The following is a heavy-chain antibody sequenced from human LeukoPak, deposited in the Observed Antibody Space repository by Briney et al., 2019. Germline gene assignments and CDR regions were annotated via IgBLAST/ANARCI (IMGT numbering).Heavy chain of an antibody. D-gene: IGHD3-16*01. CDR3: IRDLFDDYSLDY. CDR1: GFTFSSYS. J-gene: IGHJ4*02. CDR2: INSDSSLM. V-gene: IGHV3-21*01. Sequence: EGSLRLSCAASGFTFSSYSMNWVRQAPGKGLEWVSSINSDSSLMFYAESVKGRFTISRDNARNSLYLQMNSLRAEDTAVYYCIRDLFDDYSLDYWGQGALVTVSS.